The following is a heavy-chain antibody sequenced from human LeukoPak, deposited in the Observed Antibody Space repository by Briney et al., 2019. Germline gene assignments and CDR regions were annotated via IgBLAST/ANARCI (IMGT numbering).Heavy chain of an antibody. CDR3: ARTLVIRFLTAFDI. J-gene: IGHJ3*02. CDR1: GGSISSYY. CDR2: IYTSGST. Sequence: SETLSLTCTVSGGSISSYYWSWIRQPAGKGLEWIGRIYTSGSTNYNPSLKSRVTMSVDTSKNQFSLKLSSVTAADTAVYYCARTLVIRFLTAFDIWGQGTMVTVSS. D-gene: IGHD3-3*01. V-gene: IGHV4-4*07.